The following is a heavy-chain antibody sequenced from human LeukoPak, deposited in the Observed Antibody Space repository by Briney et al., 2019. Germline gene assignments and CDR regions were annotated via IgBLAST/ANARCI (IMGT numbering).Heavy chain of an antibody. J-gene: IGHJ4*02. Sequence: PGGSLRLSCAASEFTFNNYAMSWVRQAPGKGLEGVSAITGSGGDTYHADSVKGRFTIPRDNSKNTLYLQMNSPRAEDMAVYYCAKGSRDSRPYYFDFWGQGTLVTVSS. CDR3: AKGSRDSRPYYFDF. CDR2: ITGSGGDT. D-gene: IGHD3-10*01. V-gene: IGHV3-23*01. CDR1: EFTFNNYA.